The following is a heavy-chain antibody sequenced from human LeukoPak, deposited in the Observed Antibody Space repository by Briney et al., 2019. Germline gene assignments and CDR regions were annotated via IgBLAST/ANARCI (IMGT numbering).Heavy chain of an antibody. J-gene: IGHJ6*03. CDR3: ARVEGFCSGGSCYSRHMDV. Sequence: ASVKVSCKASGYTFTGYYMHWVRQAPGQGLEWMGWINPNSGGTNYAQKFRGRVTMTRDTSISTAYMELSRLRSDDTAVYYCARVEGFCSGGSCYSRHMDVWGKGTTVTVSS. V-gene: IGHV1-2*02. CDR1: GYTFTGYY. D-gene: IGHD2-15*01. CDR2: INPNSGGT.